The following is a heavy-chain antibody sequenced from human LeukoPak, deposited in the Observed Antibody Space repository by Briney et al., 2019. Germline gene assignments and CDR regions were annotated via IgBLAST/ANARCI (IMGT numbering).Heavy chain of an antibody. CDR3: ARGRSVVVPAAIHLYYFDY. V-gene: IGHV4-34*01. Sequence: SETLSLSCAVYGGSFSGYYWCWIREPPRKGLEWIGAINHSGSTNYNPSLKSRVTISVDTSKNQFSLKLSSVTAADTAVYYCARGRSVVVPAAIHLYYFDYWGQGTLVTVSS. CDR1: GGSFSGYY. CDR2: INHSGST. J-gene: IGHJ4*02. D-gene: IGHD2-2*01.